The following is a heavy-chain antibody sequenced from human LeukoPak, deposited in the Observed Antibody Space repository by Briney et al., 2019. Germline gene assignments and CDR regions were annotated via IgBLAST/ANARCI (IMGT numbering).Heavy chain of an antibody. CDR1: GYSFTSNY. CDR2: MNPSDGST. D-gene: IGHD2-8*02. J-gene: IGHJ4*02. Sequence: ASEKVSCKASGYSFTSNYIHWVRQAPGQGLEWMGIMNPSDGSTSYAQKFRGRVTMTRDTSTTTVYMEMSNLSSEDTAMYYCAKSRTTGSASSDYWGQGTLVTVSS. V-gene: IGHV1-46*01. CDR3: AKSRTTGSASSDY.